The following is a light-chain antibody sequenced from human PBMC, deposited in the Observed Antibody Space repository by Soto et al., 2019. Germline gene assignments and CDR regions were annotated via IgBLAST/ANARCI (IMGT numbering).Light chain of an antibody. CDR3: QQYNNWPSYT. J-gene: IGKJ2*01. CDR1: QTVSSN. Sequence: EIVMTQSPATLSVSPGERATLSCRASQTVSSNFAWYHQKPGQVPRLLIFGACIRATGIPARFSGSGSGAEFTLIISSLQSEDFGVYYCQQYNNWPSYTFGQGTKLEIK. V-gene: IGKV3-15*01. CDR2: GAC.